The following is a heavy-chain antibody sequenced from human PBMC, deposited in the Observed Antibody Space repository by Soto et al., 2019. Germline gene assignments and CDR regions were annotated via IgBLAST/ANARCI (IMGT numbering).Heavy chain of an antibody. CDR1: GGSISSSSYY. Sequence: PSETLSLTCTVSGGSISSSSYYWGWIRQPPGKGLEWIGSIYYSGSTYYNPSLKSRVTISVDTSKNQFSLKLSSVTAADTAVYYCARPLVWNDDVSPPLDYWGQGTLVTVSS. CDR2: IYYSGST. D-gene: IGHD1-1*01. J-gene: IGHJ4*02. CDR3: ARPLVWNDDVSPPLDY. V-gene: IGHV4-39*01.